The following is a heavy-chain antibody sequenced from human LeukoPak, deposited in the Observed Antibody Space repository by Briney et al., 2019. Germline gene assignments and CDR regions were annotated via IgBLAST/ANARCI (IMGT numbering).Heavy chain of an antibody. CDR2: FDPEDGET. J-gene: IGHJ3*02. D-gene: IGHD6-19*01. V-gene: IGHV1-24*01. Sequence: ASVKVSCKVSGYTLTELSMHWVRQAPGKGLEWMGGFDPEDGETIYAQKFQGRVTMTEDTSTDTAYMELSSLRSEDTAVYYCARDLTGYSSGWYHRDAFDIWGQGTMVTVSS. CDR1: GYTLTELS. CDR3: ARDLTGYSSGWYHRDAFDI.